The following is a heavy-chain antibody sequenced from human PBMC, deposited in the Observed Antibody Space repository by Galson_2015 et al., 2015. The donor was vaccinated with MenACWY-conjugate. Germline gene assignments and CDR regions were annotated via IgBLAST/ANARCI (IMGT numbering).Heavy chain of an antibody. D-gene: IGHD2-2*01. Sequence: SETLSLTCTASGGSISDYFWSWIRQPPGKGLEWVGYIYHSGGTPYYNPSLKSRVTISVDTSKNQCSLKLSSVTAADTAVYYCARDCVRSSTSCYEVAPWGQGTLVTVSS. CDR2: IYHSGGT. CDR3: ARDCVRSSTSCYEVAP. CDR1: GGSISDYF. V-gene: IGHV4-59*12. J-gene: IGHJ5*02.